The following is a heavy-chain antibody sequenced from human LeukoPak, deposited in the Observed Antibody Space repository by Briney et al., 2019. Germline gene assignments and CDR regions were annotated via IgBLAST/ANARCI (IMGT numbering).Heavy chain of an antibody. Sequence: GASVKVSCKASGYTFTSYGISWVRQAPGQGLEWMGWISAYNGNTNYAQKLQGRVTMTTDTSTSTAYMELRSLRSDDTAVYYRARDPDHSSGFNWFDPWGQGTLVTVSS. CDR3: ARDPDHSSGFNWFDP. CDR1: GYTFTSYG. J-gene: IGHJ5*02. V-gene: IGHV1-18*01. D-gene: IGHD6-19*01. CDR2: ISAYNGNT.